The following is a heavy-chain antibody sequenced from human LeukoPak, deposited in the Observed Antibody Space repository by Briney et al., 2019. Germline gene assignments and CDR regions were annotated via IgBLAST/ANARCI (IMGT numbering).Heavy chain of an antibody. V-gene: IGHV3-11*06. J-gene: IGHJ4*02. Sequence: GGSLRLSCAASGFTFSDYYMSWIRQAPAKGLEWVSYISGSSKYINYADSVKGRFTISRDNAKNSLYLQMNSLRAEDTAVYYCARGNRPPDYWGQGTLVTVSS. CDR1: GFTFSDYY. CDR2: ISGSSKYI. CDR3: ARGNRPPDY.